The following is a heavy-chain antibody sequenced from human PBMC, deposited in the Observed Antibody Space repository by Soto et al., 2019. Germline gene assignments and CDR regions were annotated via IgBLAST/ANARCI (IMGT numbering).Heavy chain of an antibody. CDR1: SGSISSSSSY. CDR2: INYSGST. D-gene: IGHD2-15*01. CDR3: ARCYSSGTAYPDQIKYYYYYYGMDV. V-gene: IGHV4-39*07. J-gene: IGHJ6*02. Sequence: SETLSLTCTVSSGSISSSSSYWGWIRQPPGKGLEWIGNINYSGSTNYNPSLKSRVTISVDTSKTQFSLKLSSVTAADTAVYYCARCYSSGTAYPDQIKYYYYYYGMDVWGQGTTVTVSS.